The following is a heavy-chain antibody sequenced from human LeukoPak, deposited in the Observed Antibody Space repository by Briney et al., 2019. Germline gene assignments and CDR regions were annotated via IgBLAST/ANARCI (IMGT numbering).Heavy chain of an antibody. CDR3: ARIEGSTFDY. CDR2: IYPGDSES. V-gene: IGHV5-51*01. Sequence: GESLKISCKGSGYTFASYWIGWVRQMPGKGLEWMGIIYPGDSESKYNPSLQGQVTISADKSISTAYLQWSSLKASDTAIYYCARIEGSTFDYWGQGTLVTVSS. J-gene: IGHJ4*02. CDR1: GYTFASYW.